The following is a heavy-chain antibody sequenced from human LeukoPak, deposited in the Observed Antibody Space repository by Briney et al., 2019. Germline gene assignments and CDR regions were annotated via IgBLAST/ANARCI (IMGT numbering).Heavy chain of an antibody. J-gene: IGHJ4*02. CDR1: GFTFSSYG. CDR3: AKDCSGGSCYGRGGY. V-gene: IGHV3-30*18. D-gene: IGHD2-15*01. Sequence: PGRSLRLSCAASGFTFSSYGMHWVRQAPGKGLEWVAVISYDGSNKYYADSVKGRFTISRDNSKNTLYLQMSSLRAEDTAVYYCAKDCSGGSCYGRGGYWGQGTLVTVSS. CDR2: ISYDGSNK.